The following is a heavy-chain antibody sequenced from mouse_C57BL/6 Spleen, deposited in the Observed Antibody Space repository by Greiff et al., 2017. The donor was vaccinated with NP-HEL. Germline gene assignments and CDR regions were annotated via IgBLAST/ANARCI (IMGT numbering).Heavy chain of an antibody. J-gene: IGHJ2*01. Sequence: EVQLQQSGPELVKPGASVKISCKASGYTFTDYNMDWVKQSPGKSLEWIGDINPNNGGTNYNQKFKGKATLTVDKSSSTAYMELRSLTSEDAAVYDCARSTWGFDYWGQGTTLTVSS. D-gene: IGHD4-1*01. V-gene: IGHV1-18*01. CDR3: ARSTWGFDY. CDR2: INPNNGGT. CDR1: GYTFTDYN.